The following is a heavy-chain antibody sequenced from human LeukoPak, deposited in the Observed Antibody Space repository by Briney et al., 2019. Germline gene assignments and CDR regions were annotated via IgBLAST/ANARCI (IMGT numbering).Heavy chain of an antibody. CDR3: ARGGAGYYYDSSGYLWFDP. D-gene: IGHD3-22*01. CDR2: INHSGST. CDR1: GGSFSGYY. Sequence: PSETLSLTCAVYGGSFSGYYWSWIRQPPGKGLEWIGEINHSGSTNYNPSLKSRVTISVDTSKNQFSLKLSSVTAADTAMYYCARGGAGYYYDSSGYLWFDPWGQGTLVTVSS. J-gene: IGHJ5*02. V-gene: IGHV4-34*01.